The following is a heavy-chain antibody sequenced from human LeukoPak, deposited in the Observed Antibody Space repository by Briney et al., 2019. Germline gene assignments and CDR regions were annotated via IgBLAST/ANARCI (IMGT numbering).Heavy chain of an antibody. J-gene: IGHJ4*02. CDR1: SASISNYY. Sequence: SETLSLTCTVSSASISNYYWGWIRQSPGEGLEWIGYIQNTGDTTYNPSVKSRVSISKDMSNNQFSLQLRSVTAADAAVYYCVKHGSRWSFDYWGQGTLVTVSS. CDR3: VKHGSRWSFDY. V-gene: IGHV4-59*01. D-gene: IGHD6-19*01. CDR2: IQNTGDT.